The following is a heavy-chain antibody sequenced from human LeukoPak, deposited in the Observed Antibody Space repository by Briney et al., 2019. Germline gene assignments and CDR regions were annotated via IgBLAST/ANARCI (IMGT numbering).Heavy chain of an antibody. D-gene: IGHD2-15*01. V-gene: IGHV3-9*01. CDR3: AKGGESVVAGAFDI. CDR2: ISWNSGSI. CDR1: GFTFDDYA. J-gene: IGHJ3*02. Sequence: GRSLRLSCAASGFTFDDYAMHWVRQAPGKGLEWVSGISWNSGSIGYADSVKGRFTISRDNAKNSLYLQMNSLRAEDTALYYCAKGGESVVAGAFDIWGQGTMVTVSS.